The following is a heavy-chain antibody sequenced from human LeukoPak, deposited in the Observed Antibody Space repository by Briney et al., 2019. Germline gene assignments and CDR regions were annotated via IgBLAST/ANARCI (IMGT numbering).Heavy chain of an antibody. CDR3: ARDRQDYYDSSGYYYYYYGMDV. V-gene: IGHV3-23*01. J-gene: IGHJ6*02. CDR1: GFTFSSYA. Sequence: TRGSLRLSCAASGFTFSSYAMSWVRQAPGKGLEWVSAISGSGGSTYYADSVKGRFTISRDNSKNTLYLQMNSLRAEDTAVYYCARDRQDYYDSSGYYYYYYGMDVWGQGTTVTVSS. CDR2: ISGSGGST. D-gene: IGHD3-22*01.